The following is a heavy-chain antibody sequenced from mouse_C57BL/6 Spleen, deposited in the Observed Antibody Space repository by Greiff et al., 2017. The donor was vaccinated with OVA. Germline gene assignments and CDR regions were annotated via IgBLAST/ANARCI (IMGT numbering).Heavy chain of an antibody. CDR3: ARDDGYYAMDY. J-gene: IGHJ4*01. CDR2: ISGGGGNT. Sequence: DVKLVESGGGLVKPGGSLKLSCAASGFTFSSYTMSWVRQTPEKRLEWVATISGGGGNTYYPDSVKGRFTISRDNAKNTLYLQMSSLRSEDTALYYCARDDGYYAMDYWGQGTSVTVSS. V-gene: IGHV5-9*01. D-gene: IGHD2-3*01. CDR1: GFTFSSYT.